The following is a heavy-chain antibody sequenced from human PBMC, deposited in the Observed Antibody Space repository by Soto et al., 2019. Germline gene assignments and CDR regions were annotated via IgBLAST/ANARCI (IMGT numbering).Heavy chain of an antibody. J-gene: IGHJ4*02. V-gene: IGHV1-18*01. CDR3: ARGGTPIDY. D-gene: IGHD1-26*01. CDR2: ISAYNGNT. Sequence: QVQLVQSGAEVKKPGASVKLSCKASGYTFTNFGISWVRQAPGQGLEWMGWISAYNGNTNYAQKLQGRVTMTTDTSTRTAYMEVRRLRFDDTAVYYGARGGTPIDYWGQGTLVTVSS. CDR1: GYTFTNFG.